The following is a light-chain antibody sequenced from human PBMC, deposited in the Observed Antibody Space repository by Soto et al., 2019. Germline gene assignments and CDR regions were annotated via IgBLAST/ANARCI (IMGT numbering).Light chain of an antibody. J-gene: IGLJ3*02. Sequence: ALTQPPSASGSPGQSVTISCTGTSSDVGGYNYVSWYQQHPGKAPKLMIYEVNNRPSGVPDRFSGSKSGSTASLTISGLQAEDEAEYYCCLSPGSLTWLFGGGTKVTVL. CDR2: EVN. V-gene: IGLV2-8*01. CDR1: SSDVGGYNY. CDR3: CLSPGSLTWL.